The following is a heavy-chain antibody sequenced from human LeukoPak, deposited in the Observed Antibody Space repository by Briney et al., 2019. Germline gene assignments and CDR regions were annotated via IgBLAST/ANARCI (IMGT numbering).Heavy chain of an antibody. CDR1: GGTFSSYA. V-gene: IGHV1-69*13. J-gene: IGHJ4*02. D-gene: IGHD3-9*01. CDR3: ARDSGAMDYDILTGYYPIDY. CDR2: IIPIFGTA. Sequence: ASVKVSCKASGGTFSSYAISWVRQAPGQGLEWMGGIIPIFGTANYAQKFQGRVTITADESTSTAYMELSSLRSEDTAVYYCARDSGAMDYDILTGYYPIDYWGQGTLVTVSS.